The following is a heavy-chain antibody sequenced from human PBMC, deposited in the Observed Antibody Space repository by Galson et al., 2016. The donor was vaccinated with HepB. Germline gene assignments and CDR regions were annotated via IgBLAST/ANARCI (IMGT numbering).Heavy chain of an antibody. CDR3: VRDGSGGWHFDN. V-gene: IGHV3-7*01. J-gene: IGHJ4*02. Sequence: SLRLSCAASGFSLSSYWMSWVRQAPGKGLEWVANVKYDGSEKYYVDSVKGRFTISRDNATNSMSLQMNSLSAEDTAVYYCVRDGSGGWHFDNWGQGTLITVSS. D-gene: IGHD6-19*01. CDR1: GFSLSSYW. CDR2: VKYDGSEK.